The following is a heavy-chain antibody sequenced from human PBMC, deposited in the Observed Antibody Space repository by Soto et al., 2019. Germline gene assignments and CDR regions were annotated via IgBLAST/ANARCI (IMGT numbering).Heavy chain of an antibody. D-gene: IGHD2-21*02. CDR3: ARGFKPTLTAFFY. CDR2: IYPGDSDL. CDR1: GYSFTSYW. Sequence: LCESLKISCKGSGYSFTSYWIAWVRQMPGKGLEWMGIIYPGDSDLRYSPSFQGQVTISADKSISTAYLQWSSLKASDTAMYYCARGFKPTLTAFFYWGQGTLVTVSS. J-gene: IGHJ4*02. V-gene: IGHV5-51*01.